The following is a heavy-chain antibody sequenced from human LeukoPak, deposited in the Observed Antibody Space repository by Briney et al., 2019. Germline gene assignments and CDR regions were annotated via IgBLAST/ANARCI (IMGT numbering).Heavy chain of an antibody. V-gene: IGHV1-2*02. CDR2: FDPNTGAT. Sequence: GASVKVSYKASGDTLTGYYIHWVRQAPRQGLEWMGCFDPNTGATHYAQKFQGRVTMTRDTSIDTDFLELRSLISDDTALYYCAGHTVVRGLTLSAFDIWGQGTMVTVSS. CDR1: GDTLTGYY. CDR3: AGHTVVRGLTLSAFDI. J-gene: IGHJ3*02. D-gene: IGHD3-10*01.